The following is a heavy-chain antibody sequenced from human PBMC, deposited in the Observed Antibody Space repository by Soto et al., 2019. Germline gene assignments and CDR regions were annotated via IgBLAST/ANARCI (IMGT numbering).Heavy chain of an antibody. J-gene: IGHJ6*03. CDR3: ARGGDGDYGYYMDV. CDR1: GGSISSYY. D-gene: IGHD3-10*01. V-gene: IGHV4-59*01. CDR2: IYYSGST. Sequence: QVQLQESGPGLVKPSETLSLTCTVSGGSISSYYWSWIRQPPGKGLELIGYIYYSGSTNYNPSLKSPGCISVDTSKNQFSLKLSSVTAADTAVYYCARGGDGDYGYYMDVWGQGTTVTVSS.